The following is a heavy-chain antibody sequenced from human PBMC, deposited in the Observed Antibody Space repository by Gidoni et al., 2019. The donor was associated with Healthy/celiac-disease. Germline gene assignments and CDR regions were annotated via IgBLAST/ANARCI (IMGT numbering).Heavy chain of an antibody. CDR1: GLTVRSYS. J-gene: IGHJ4*02. CDR2: IGSSCSYI. D-gene: IGHD6-19*01. CDR3: ARDGIAVAETQGLDY. V-gene: IGHV3-21*01. Sequence: EVQLVESGGGRVKSGGSRRRSCAASGLTVRSYSMNWVRKAPGKGMEWVSSIGSSCSYIYYADSVNGRFTIFRSNAKNSLYLQMNSLRAEDTAVYYCARDGIAVAETQGLDYWGQVTLVTVSS.